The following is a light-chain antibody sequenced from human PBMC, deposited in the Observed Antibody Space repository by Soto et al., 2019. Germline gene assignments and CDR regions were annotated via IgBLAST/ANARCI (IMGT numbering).Light chain of an antibody. CDR1: QSVSTN. Sequence: IVLTQSPGTLSSSPGERATLSFRASQSVSTNNLAWYQQRPGQAPRLLIYGPATRATGIPGRFRGSGSGTEFTLTLTSLQSEDFAVYYCQQYYKWPQWTIGQGTKVDI. CDR2: GPA. J-gene: IGKJ1*01. CDR3: QQYYKWPQWT. V-gene: IGKV3-15*01.